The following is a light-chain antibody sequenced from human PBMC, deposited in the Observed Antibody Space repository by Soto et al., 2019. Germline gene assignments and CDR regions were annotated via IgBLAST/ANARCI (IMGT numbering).Light chain of an antibody. J-gene: IGLJ2*01. Sequence: QSVLTQPPSVSAAPGQKVTISCSGSSSNIGNNYVSWYQQLPGTAPKLLIYDNNKRPSGIPDRFSGSKSGTSATLGITGLQTGDEADYYCGTWDSSLGAVVLGGGTRLTVL. CDR3: GTWDSSLGAVV. CDR2: DNN. V-gene: IGLV1-51*01. CDR1: SSNIGNNY.